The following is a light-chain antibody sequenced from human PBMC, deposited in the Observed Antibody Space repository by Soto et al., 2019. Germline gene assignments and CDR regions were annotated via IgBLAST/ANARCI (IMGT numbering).Light chain of an antibody. J-gene: IGLJ1*01. CDR2: DDR. Sequence: SYELTQPPSVSVSPGQTASITCVGDNIGTKSVHWYHQRPGQAPVLVVYDDRDRPSGIPERFSGSNSGNTATLTISRVEAGDEADYYCQVWERISHHNSVFRDGTKVT. V-gene: IGLV3-21*02. CDR1: NIGTKS. CDR3: QVWERISHHNSV.